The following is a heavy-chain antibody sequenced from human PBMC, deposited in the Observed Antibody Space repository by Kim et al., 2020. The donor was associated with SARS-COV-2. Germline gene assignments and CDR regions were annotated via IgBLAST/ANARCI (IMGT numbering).Heavy chain of an antibody. Sequence: GGSLRLSCAASGFTFSTYWMTWVHQAPGKGLEWVANINQGGTEKYYVDSVKGRFTISRDNAKNSLFLDVNSLRVEDTAVYYCARTHYGDYVWGQGTLVTV. V-gene: IGHV3-7*01. D-gene: IGHD4-17*01. CDR2: INQGGTEK. CDR1: GFTFSTYW. J-gene: IGHJ4*02. CDR3: ARTHYGDYV.